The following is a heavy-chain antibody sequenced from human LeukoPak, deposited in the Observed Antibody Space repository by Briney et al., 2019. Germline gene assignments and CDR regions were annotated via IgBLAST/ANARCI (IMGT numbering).Heavy chain of an antibody. Sequence: PGGSLRLSCAASGFTFDDYAMHWVRQPPGKGLEWVSGISWNSDNIAFADFVKGRFTISRDNAKNSLYLQMNSRRVEDTALYFCARKIESGAAHYFDYWGQGTLVTVSS. CDR3: ARKIESGAAHYFDY. CDR2: ISWNSDNI. CDR1: GFTFDDYA. J-gene: IGHJ4*02. V-gene: IGHV3-9*01. D-gene: IGHD5-12*01.